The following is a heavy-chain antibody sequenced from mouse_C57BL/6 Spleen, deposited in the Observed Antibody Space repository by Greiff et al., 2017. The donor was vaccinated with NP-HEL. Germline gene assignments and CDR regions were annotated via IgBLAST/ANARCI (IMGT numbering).Heavy chain of an antibody. CDR1: GYSITSGYY. CDR3: ARDRGYDYDEGFAY. CDR2: ISYDGSN. J-gene: IGHJ3*01. D-gene: IGHD2-4*01. Sequence: EVKLMESGPGLVKPSQSLSLTCSVTGYSITSGYYWNWIRQFPGNKLEWMGYISYDGSNNYNPSLKNRISITRDTSKNQFFLKLNSVTTEDTATYYCARDRGYDYDEGFAYWGQGTLVTVSA. V-gene: IGHV3-6*01.